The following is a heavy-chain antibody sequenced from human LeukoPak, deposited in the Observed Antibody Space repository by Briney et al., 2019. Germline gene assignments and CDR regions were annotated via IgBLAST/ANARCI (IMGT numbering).Heavy chain of an antibody. CDR2: ISSSSSYI. CDR1: GFTFSSYS. Sequence: PGGSLRLSCAASGFTFSSYSMNWVRQAPGKGLEWVSSISSSSSYIYYADSVKGRFTISRDNAKNSLYLQMNSLRAEDTAVCYCASMVRGVMWYSDYWGQGTLVTVSS. D-gene: IGHD3-10*01. CDR3: ASMVRGVMWYSDY. J-gene: IGHJ4*02. V-gene: IGHV3-21*01.